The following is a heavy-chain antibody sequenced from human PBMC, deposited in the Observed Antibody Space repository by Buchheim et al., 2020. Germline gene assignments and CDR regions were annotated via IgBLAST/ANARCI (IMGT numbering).Heavy chain of an antibody. D-gene: IGHD2-2*01. V-gene: IGHV3-33*01. Sequence: QVQLVESGGGVVQPGRSLRLSCAASGFTFSSYGMHWVRQAPGKGLEWVAVIWYDGSNKYYADSVKGRFTISRDNSKNTLYLQMNSLRAEDTAVYYCARDLVVVPAAILDYYYYGMDVWGQGTT. CDR1: GFTFSSYG. CDR2: IWYDGSNK. CDR3: ARDLVVVPAAILDYYYYGMDV. J-gene: IGHJ6*02.